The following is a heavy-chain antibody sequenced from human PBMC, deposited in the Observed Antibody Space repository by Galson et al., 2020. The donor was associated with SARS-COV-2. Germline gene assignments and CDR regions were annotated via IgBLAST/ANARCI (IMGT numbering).Heavy chain of an antibody. J-gene: IGHJ4*02. CDR2: IWYDGSNK. V-gene: IGHV3-33*01. CDR3: ARVEMATIMNFDY. Sequence: GGSLRLSCAASGFTFSSYGMHWVRQAPGKGLEWVAVIWYDGSNKYYADSVKGRFTISRDNSKNTLYLQMNSLRAEDTAVYYCARVEMATIMNFDYWGQGTLVTVSS. CDR1: GFTFSSYG. D-gene: IGHD5-12*01.